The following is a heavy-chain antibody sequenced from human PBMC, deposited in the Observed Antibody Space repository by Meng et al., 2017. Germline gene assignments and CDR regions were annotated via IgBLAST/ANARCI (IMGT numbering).Heavy chain of an antibody. D-gene: IGHD5-18*01. V-gene: IGHV3-9*01. CDR1: GLTFDDYA. CDR3: AKGLTAMVTNWFDP. CDR2: ISWNSGSI. Sequence: VQLWESGGALVQPGRSLRLSCAASGLTFDDYAMHWVRQAPGKGLEWVSGISWNSGSIGYADSVKGRFTISRDNAKNSLYLQMNSLRAEDTALYYCAKGLTAMVTNWFDPWGQGTLVTVSS. J-gene: IGHJ5*02.